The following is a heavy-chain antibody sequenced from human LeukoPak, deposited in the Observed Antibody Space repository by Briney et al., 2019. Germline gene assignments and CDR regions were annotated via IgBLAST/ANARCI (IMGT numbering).Heavy chain of an antibody. V-gene: IGHV3-11*04. D-gene: IGHD4-11*01. CDR1: GFTFSDYY. CDR2: ISNDSVDK. J-gene: IGHJ3*01. Sequence: GGSLRLSCVRSGFTFSDYYMSWIRQVPGKGLEWVSYISNDSVDKYYVDSVKGRFTVSRDNSRNTLYLQMDSLRVEDTALYYCAKDVNSDYPRAHAFHVWGQGTMVTVSS. CDR3: AKDVNSDYPRAHAFHV.